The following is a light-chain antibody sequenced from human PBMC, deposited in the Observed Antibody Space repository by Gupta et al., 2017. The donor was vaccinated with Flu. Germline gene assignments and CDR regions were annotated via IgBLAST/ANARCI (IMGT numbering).Light chain of an antibody. J-gene: IGKJ3*01. CDR1: QSVNRN. Sequence: EIMMTQSPATLSVSPGERATLSCRASQSVNRNLAWYQQKPGQAPRLLIFGASTRATDIPVRFSASGSGEEFTQTISGQQSDVFAFYYCQQYLISPLTFGGGTKVDIK. CDR2: GAS. V-gene: IGKV3-15*01. CDR3: QQYLISPLT.